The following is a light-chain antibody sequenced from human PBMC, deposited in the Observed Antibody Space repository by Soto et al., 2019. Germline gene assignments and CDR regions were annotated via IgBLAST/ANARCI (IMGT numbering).Light chain of an antibody. Sequence: DIQMTQSPSTLSASVGDRVTITCRASQSVRSWLAWYQQKPGRAPKFLIYAASSLQSGVPSRFSGSGSGTDFTLTISSLQPEDFATYYCQQSYSTPPITFGQGTRLEIK. J-gene: IGKJ5*01. CDR2: AAS. V-gene: IGKV1-39*01. CDR1: QSVRSW. CDR3: QQSYSTPPIT.